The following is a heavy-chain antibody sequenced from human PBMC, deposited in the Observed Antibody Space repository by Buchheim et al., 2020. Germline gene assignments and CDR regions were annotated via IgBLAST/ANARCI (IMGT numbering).Heavy chain of an antibody. CDR2: ISYDGSNE. V-gene: IGHV3-30*04. J-gene: IGHJ4*02. CDR3: ARGEHGVYYFDY. Sequence: QVQLVESGGGVVQPGRSLRLSCAASGFTFSSYAMHWVRQAPGKGLEWVAVISYDGSNEYYADSVKGRFTISRDNSKNTLYLQMNSLRAEDTAVYYCARGEHGVYYFDYWGQGTL. D-gene: IGHD1/OR15-1a*01. CDR1: GFTFSSYA.